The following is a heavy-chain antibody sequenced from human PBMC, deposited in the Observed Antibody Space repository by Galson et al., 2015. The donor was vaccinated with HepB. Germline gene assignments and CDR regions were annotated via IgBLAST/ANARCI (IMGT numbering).Heavy chain of an antibody. CDR1: GYTFTGHY. CDR3: ARTSRDKSWAFDI. V-gene: IGHV1-2*04. J-gene: IGHJ3*02. Sequence: SVKVSCKASGYTFTGHYMHWVRQAPGQGLEWLGWINPNSGGTDYAQKFQGWVTMTRDTSINTAYMELSRLRSDDTAVYYCARTSRDKSWAFDIWGQGTMVTVSS. CDR2: INPNSGGT.